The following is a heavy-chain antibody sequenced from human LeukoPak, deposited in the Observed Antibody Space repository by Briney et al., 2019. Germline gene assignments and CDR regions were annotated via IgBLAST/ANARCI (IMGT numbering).Heavy chain of an antibody. D-gene: IGHD2-15*01. J-gene: IGHJ4*02. CDR3: AREEYQVLLD. Sequence: NPSETLSLTCTVSQSFTSYYRSWIRQAPGKGLEWVAYIDSRSSTIYYADSMKGRFTISRDNAKNSLYLQMNSLRVGDTAIYYCAREEYQVLLDWGQGILVTVAS. V-gene: IGHV3-11*04. CDR1: QSFTSYY. CDR2: IDSRSSTI.